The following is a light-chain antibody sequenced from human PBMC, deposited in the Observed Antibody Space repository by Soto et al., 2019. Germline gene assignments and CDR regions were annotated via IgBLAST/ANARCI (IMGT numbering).Light chain of an antibody. J-gene: IGKJ3*01. CDR1: QSISSW. V-gene: IGKV1-5*03. CDR3: QQYNSYSQT. CDR2: KAS. Sequence: DIQMTQSPSTLSASLGDRLTSTCRASQSISSWLAWYQQKPGKAPKLLIYKASSLESGVPSRFSGSGSGTEFTLTISSLQPDDFATYYCQQYNSYSQTFGPGTKVDI.